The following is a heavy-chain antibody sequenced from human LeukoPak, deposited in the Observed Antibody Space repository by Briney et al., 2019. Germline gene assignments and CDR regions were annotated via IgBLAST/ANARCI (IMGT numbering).Heavy chain of an antibody. CDR2: INPNSGGT. CDR1: GYTFTGYY. CDR3: ARGGIEDASGSDFDY. D-gene: IGHD6-13*01. V-gene: IGHV1-2*02. J-gene: IGHJ4*02. Sequence: ASVKVSCKASGYTFTGYYMHWVRQAPGQGLEWMGWINPNSGGTNYAQKFQGRVTMTRDTSISTAYMELSRLRSDDTAVYYCARGGIEDASGSDFDYWGQGTPVTVSP.